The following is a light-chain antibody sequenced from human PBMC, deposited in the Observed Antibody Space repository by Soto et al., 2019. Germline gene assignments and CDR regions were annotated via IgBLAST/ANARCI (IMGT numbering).Light chain of an antibody. CDR3: QQYKNWPPLT. V-gene: IGKV3-15*01. CDR2: GAF. Sequence: EIVMTQSPATLSVSPGETATLSCRASQSVSYNLAWYQQKPGQGPRLVIYGAFSRATGIPAMFSGSGSGTEFTLTISSLQSEDFAVYYCQQYKNWPPLTFGGGTKVEIK. J-gene: IGKJ4*01. CDR1: QSVSYN.